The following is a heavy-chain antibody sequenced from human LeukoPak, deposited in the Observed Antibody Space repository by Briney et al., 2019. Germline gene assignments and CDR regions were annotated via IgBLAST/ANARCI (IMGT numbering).Heavy chain of an antibody. CDR2: IRYDGSNK. J-gene: IGHJ4*02. CDR1: GFTFSSYG. V-gene: IGHV3-30*02. Sequence: PGGSLRLSCAGSGFTFSSYGMHWVRQAPGKGVDWVAFIRYDGSNKYYAVSVKGRFTISRDNSKNTLYLQMNSLRAEDTAVYYCAKESLMDIVVVPAARSPFDYWGQGTLVTVSS. D-gene: IGHD2-2*03. CDR3: AKESLMDIVVVPAARSPFDY.